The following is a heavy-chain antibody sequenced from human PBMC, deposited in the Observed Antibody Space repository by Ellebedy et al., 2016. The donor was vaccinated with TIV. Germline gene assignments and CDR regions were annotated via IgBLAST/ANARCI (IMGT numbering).Heavy chain of an antibody. J-gene: IGHJ4*02. Sequence: GESLKISCAASGFTFSRYAMTWVRQAPGKGLEWVSGIVGNGAHVYADSVKGRFTISRDNSKSPLDLQINSLRAEDTAVYFCAKDRTPGDGYWVFDYWGQGTLVTVSS. CDR1: GFTFSRYA. CDR3: AKDRTPGDGYWVFDY. CDR2: IVGNGAH. D-gene: IGHD5-18*01. V-gene: IGHV3-23*01.